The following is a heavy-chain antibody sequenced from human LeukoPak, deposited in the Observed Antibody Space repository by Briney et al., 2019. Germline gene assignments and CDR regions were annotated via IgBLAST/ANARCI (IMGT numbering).Heavy chain of an antibody. CDR3: ANEELDY. CDR2: IYSGRST. J-gene: IGHJ4*02. Sequence: PGGSLRLSCAASGFSVRSNYMIWARQAPGKGLEWVSVIYSGRSTYYADSVKGRVTISRDRSNNTLYLQMNSLRVEDTAVYYCANEELDYWGQGVLVTVSS. CDR1: GFSVRSNY. V-gene: IGHV3-66*01.